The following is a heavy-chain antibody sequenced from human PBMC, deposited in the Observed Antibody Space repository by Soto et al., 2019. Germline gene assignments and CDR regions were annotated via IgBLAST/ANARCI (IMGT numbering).Heavy chain of an antibody. CDR2: IKEDGSEK. CDR1: GFTFSSSW. J-gene: IGHJ4*02. D-gene: IGHD6-13*01. CDR3: ARDRYSSSCFDS. V-gene: IGHV3-7*01. Sequence: GGSLRLSCAASGFTFSSSWMSWVRQAPGKGLEWVANIKEDGSEKNYVDSVKGRFTISRDNAKNSLFLQMYSLRAEDTAVYYCARDRYSSSCFDSWGQGTLVTVSS.